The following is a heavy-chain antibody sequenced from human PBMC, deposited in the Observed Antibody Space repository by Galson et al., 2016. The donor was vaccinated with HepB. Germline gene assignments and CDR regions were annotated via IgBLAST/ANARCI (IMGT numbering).Heavy chain of an antibody. CDR2: IIPMYDTT. D-gene: IGHD4-11*01. V-gene: IGHV1-69*13. Sequence: SVKVSCKASGGTFSSFAISWVRQAPGQGLEWMGGIIPMYDTTSYAQKFQGRVTITADESSSTIYMELSSLRSEDTAFYHCARGGTTRGTAHFDYWGQGTLVTASS. CDR1: GGTFSSFA. J-gene: IGHJ4*02. CDR3: ARGGTTRGTAHFDY.